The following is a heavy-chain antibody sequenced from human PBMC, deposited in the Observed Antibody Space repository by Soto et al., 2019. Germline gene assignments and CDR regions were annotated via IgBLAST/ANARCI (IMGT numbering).Heavy chain of an antibody. D-gene: IGHD3-3*01. J-gene: IGHJ6*02. CDR3: ARDSDXGFWSGYYRLRYYGMDV. CDR1: GYTFTSYA. Sequence: GASVKVSCKASGYTFTSYAMRWVRQAPGQRLEWMGWINAGNGNTKYSQKFQGRVTITRDTSASTAYMELSSLRSEDTAVYYCARDSDXGFWSGYYRLRYYGMDVWGQGTTVTVSS. CDR2: INAGNGNT. V-gene: IGHV1-3*01.